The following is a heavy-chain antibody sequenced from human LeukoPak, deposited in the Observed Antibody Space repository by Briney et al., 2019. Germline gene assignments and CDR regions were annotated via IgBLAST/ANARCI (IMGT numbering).Heavy chain of an antibody. Sequence: ASVKVSCKASGGTFSSYAISWVRQAPGQGLEWMGWISAYNGNTNYAQKLQGRVTMTTDTSTSTAYMELRSLRSDDTAVYYCARGYSSTLGYYYMDVWGKGTTVTVSS. CDR3: ARGYSSTLGYYYMDV. V-gene: IGHV1-18*01. CDR2: ISAYNGNT. CDR1: GGTFSSYA. J-gene: IGHJ6*03. D-gene: IGHD6-13*01.